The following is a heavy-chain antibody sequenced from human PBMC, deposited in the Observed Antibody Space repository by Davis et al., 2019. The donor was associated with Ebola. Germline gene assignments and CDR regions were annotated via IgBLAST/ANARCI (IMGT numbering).Heavy chain of an antibody. V-gene: IGHV3-30*04. J-gene: IGHJ4*02. Sequence: PGGSLRLSCAASGFILRNYAMHWVRQAPGKGLEWVAVVSHSERERFYADSVKGRFTISRDNSENTLYLQMNSLTADDTSVYYCARAGFDEVLDYWGQGTPVTVS. D-gene: IGHD3-3*01. CDR2: VSHSERER. CDR3: ARAGFDEVLDY. CDR1: GFILRNYA.